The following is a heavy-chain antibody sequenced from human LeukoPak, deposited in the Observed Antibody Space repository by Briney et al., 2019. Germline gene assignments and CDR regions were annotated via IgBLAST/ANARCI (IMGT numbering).Heavy chain of an antibody. D-gene: IGHD3-10*01. Sequence: ASVKVSCKASGYTLTSYGISWVRQAPGQGLEWMGWISAYNGNTNYAQKLQGRVTMTTDTSTSTAYMELRSLRSDDTAVYYCARGGITTVRGVIISGNTVLKDWGQGTLVTVSS. CDR3: ARGGITTVRGVIISGNTVLKD. CDR2: ISAYNGNT. V-gene: IGHV1-18*04. J-gene: IGHJ4*02. CDR1: GYTLTSYG.